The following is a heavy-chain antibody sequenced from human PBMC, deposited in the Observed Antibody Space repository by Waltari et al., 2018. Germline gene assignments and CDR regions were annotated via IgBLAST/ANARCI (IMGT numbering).Heavy chain of an antibody. D-gene: IGHD3-22*01. J-gene: IGHJ5*02. CDR3: AKAHFYDTSGYIEH. Sequence: EVQVLESGGGLVQPGGSLRPTCAASGPRLNTYAINWVRQAPGKGLEWVSGINGYGDKTNYADSVKGRFTLPRDNARNTLSLQMNSLRAEDTAVYYCAKAHFYDTSGYIEHWGQGTLVTVSS. V-gene: IGHV3-23*01. CDR1: GPRLNTYA. CDR2: INGYGDKT.